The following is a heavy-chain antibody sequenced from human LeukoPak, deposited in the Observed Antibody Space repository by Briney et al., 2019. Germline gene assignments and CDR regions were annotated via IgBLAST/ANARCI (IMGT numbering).Heavy chain of an antibody. CDR1: GGTFSSYA. CDR3: ADAPDRAFQH. J-gene: IGHJ1*01. D-gene: IGHD1-14*01. Sequence: GASVKVSCKASGGTFSSYAISWVRQTPGQGLEWMGGIIPIFGTANYAQKFQGRVTITADESTSTAYMELSSLRSEDTAVYYCADAPDRAFQHWGQGTLVTVSS. CDR2: IIPIFGTA. V-gene: IGHV1-69*01.